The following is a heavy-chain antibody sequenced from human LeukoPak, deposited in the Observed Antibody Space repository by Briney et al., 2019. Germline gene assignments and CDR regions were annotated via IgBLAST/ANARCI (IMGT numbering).Heavy chain of an antibody. CDR2: ISYDGNKK. J-gene: IGHJ6*02. CDR3: ARVWAGGSGSYGMDV. CDR1: GFTFSTYS. D-gene: IGHD3-10*01. V-gene: IGHV3-30-3*01. Sequence: SGGSLRLSCAASGFTFSTYSMHWVRQAPGKGLEWVAFISYDGNKKYYADSVKGRFTISRDNAKNTLYVQINSLRAEDTAVYYCARVWAGGSGSYGMDVWGQGTTVTVSS.